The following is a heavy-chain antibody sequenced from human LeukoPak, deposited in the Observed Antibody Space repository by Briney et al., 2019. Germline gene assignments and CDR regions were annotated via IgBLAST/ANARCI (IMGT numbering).Heavy chain of an antibody. V-gene: IGHV3-66*01. CDR3: ARDQSIAAAGAYYYYYGMDV. D-gene: IGHD6-13*01. CDR2: IYSGGSI. J-gene: IGHJ6*02. CDR1: GFTVSSNY. Sequence: GGSLRLSCAASGFTVSSNYMSRVRQAPGKGLEWVSVIYSGGSIYYADSVKGRFTISRDNSKNTLYLQMNSLRAEDTAVYYCARDQSIAAAGAYYYYYGMDVWGQGTTVTVSS.